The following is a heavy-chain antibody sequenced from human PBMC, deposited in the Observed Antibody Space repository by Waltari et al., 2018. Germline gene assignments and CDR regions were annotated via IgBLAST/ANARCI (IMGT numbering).Heavy chain of an antibody. V-gene: IGHV3-30*02. CDR1: GFTFSSYG. Sequence: QVQLVESGGGVVQPGGSLRLFCAASGFTFSSYGMHWVRQASGKGLEWVAFIRYDGSNKYYADSVKGRITISRDNSKTTLYLQMNSLRAEDTAVYYCAKDRRSEGYYDYWGQGTLVTVSS. J-gene: IGHJ4*02. CDR3: AKDRRSEGYYDY. CDR2: IRYDGSNK.